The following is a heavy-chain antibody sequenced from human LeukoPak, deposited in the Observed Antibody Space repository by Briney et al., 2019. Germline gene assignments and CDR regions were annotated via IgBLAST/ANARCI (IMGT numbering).Heavy chain of an antibody. CDR2: IKPGDSVT. D-gene: IGHD3-16*02. Sequence: ASVKVSCKASGYTFSSYYMHWVRQAPGQGLEWIGIIKPGDSVTSYSQKFKGRVTMTRDMSTTTVYMEMTSLRSEDTAVYYCARDKKSEIGGAIAGHYMDVWGQGTMVTVSS. V-gene: IGHV1-46*01. J-gene: IGHJ6*03. CDR1: GYTFSSYY. CDR3: ARDKKSEIGGAIAGHYMDV.